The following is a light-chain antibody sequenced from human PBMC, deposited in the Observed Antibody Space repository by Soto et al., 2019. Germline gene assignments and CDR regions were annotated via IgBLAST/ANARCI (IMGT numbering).Light chain of an antibody. CDR2: DAS. J-gene: IGKJ1*01. Sequence: IEFTQSPSSLASSLGDRVTITCLSSQTIGTYVNWYRQKSGAAPELLIYDASTLQSGVPSRFRGGASGTDFTLTISSLQLDDFATYYCQQSYNTPLTFGQGTKVDIK. CDR1: QTIGTY. V-gene: IGKV1-39*01. CDR3: QQSYNTPLT.